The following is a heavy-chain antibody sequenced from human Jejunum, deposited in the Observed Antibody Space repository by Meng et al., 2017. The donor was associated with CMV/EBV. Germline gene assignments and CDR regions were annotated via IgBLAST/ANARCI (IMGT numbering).Heavy chain of an antibody. Sequence: AASGFTVSTNYMSWVRQAPGKGLEWVSAIYSGGSTYYEDSVKGRFTISRDNPKNTLYLHMNTLTAEDTALYYCARGGSGSYYIGYWGQGTLVTVSS. V-gene: IGHV3-53*01. CDR2: IYSGGST. CDR1: GFTVSTNY. CDR3: ARGGSGSYYIGY. J-gene: IGHJ4*02. D-gene: IGHD3-10*01.